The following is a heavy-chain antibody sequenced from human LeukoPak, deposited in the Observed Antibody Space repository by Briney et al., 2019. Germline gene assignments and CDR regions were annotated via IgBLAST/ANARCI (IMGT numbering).Heavy chain of an antibody. CDR3: ARVIAAAGPTGYYYYYMDV. Sequence: SETLSLTCTVSGGSISSGGHYWSWIRQPPGKGLEWIGYIYSSGTTYYNPSLKSRVTISVDRSKNQFSLKLSSVTAADTAVYYCARVIAAAGPTGYYYYYMDVWDKGTTATVSS. J-gene: IGHJ6*03. V-gene: IGHV4-30-2*01. D-gene: IGHD6-13*01. CDR1: GGSISSGGHY. CDR2: IYSSGTT.